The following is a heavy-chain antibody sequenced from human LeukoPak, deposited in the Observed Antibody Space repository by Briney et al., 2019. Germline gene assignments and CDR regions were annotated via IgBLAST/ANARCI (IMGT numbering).Heavy chain of an antibody. CDR1: GYTLTELS. CDR3: ATSRDGGWPYSVHY. V-gene: IGHV1-24*01. D-gene: IGHD2-21*01. CDR2: FDPEDGET. J-gene: IGHJ4*02. Sequence: ASVKVSCKVSGYTLTELSMHWVRQAPGKGLEWMGGFDPEDGETIYAQKFQGRVTMTEDTPTDTAYMELSSLRSEDTAVYYCATSRDGGWPYSVHYWGQGTLVTVSS.